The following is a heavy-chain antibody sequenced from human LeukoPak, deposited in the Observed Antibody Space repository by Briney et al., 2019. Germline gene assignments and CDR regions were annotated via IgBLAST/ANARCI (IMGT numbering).Heavy chain of an antibody. D-gene: IGHD1-14*01. CDR2: IIAIFGTA. V-gene: IGHV1-69*13. CDR3: AIPEVSNGCDY. J-gene: IGHJ4*02. CDR1: GGTFSGYA. Sequence: ASVKVSCKASGGTFSGYAFSWVRQAPGQGLEWMGGIIAIFGTANYAQKFQGRVTITADESTSTAYMELSSLRSEDTAVYYCAIPEVSNGCDYWGQGTLVTVSS.